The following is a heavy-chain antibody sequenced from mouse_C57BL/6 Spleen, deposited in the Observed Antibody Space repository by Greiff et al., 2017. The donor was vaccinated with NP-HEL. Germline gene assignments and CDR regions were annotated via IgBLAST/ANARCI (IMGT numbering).Heavy chain of an antibody. V-gene: IGHV1-54*01. Sequence: VQLQQSGAELVRPGTSVKVSCKASGYAFTNYLIEWVKQRPGQGLEWIGVINPGSGGTNYNEKFKGKATLTADKSSSTAYMQLSSLTSEDSAVYFCARSGTETDYWGQGTTLTVSS. D-gene: IGHD3-1*01. CDR3: ARSGTETDY. J-gene: IGHJ2*01. CDR2: INPGSGGT. CDR1: GYAFTNYL.